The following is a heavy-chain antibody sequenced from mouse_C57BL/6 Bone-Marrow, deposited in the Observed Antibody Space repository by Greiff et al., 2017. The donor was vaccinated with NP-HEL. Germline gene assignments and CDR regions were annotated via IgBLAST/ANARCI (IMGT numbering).Heavy chain of an antibody. D-gene: IGHD1-1*01. Sequence: VQLQQSGPGLVQPSPSLSISCTVSGFSLTSYGVHWVRQSPGKGLEWLGVIWSGGGTAYNAAFISRLSISKDNSKSQVYFKMNSPQADDAAIYYCARLGRGFAYWGQGTLVTVSA. CDR1: GFSLTSYG. V-gene: IGHV2-2*01. J-gene: IGHJ3*01. CDR3: ARLGRGFAY. CDR2: IWSGGGT.